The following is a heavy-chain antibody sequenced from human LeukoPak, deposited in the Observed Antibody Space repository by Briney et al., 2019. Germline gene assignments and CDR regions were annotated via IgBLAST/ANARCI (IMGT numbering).Heavy chain of an antibody. Sequence: GGSLRLSCAASGFTFSSYWMHWVRQAPGKGLVWVSRLNSDGSSTDYADSVKGRFTISRDNAKNTLYLQMNNLRAEDTAIYYCAKVYGSGSQYGDYWGQGTLVTVSS. V-gene: IGHV3-74*01. CDR3: AKVYGSGSQYGDY. CDR1: GFTFSSYW. D-gene: IGHD3-10*01. J-gene: IGHJ4*02. CDR2: LNSDGSST.